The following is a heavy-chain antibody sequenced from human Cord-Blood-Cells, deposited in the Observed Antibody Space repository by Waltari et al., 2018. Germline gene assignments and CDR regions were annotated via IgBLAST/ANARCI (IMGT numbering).Heavy chain of an antibody. V-gene: IGHV4-38-2*02. CDR2: IYHSGST. CDR3: AGDLVGGDCSSTSCSEGP. CDR1: GYSISSGYY. D-gene: IGHD2-2*01. Sequence: QVQLQESGPGLVKPSETLSLTCTVSGYSISSGYYWGWLRQPPGKGLEWIGSIYHSGSTNTTPGRRGSGTMSVDTSRNQFSLKLSSGTAADTAVYYCAGDLVGGDCSSTSCSEGPWGQGTLVTVSS. J-gene: IGHJ5*02.